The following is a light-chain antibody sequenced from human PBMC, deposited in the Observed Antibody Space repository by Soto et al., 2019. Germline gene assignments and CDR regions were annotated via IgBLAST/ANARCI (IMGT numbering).Light chain of an antibody. CDR2: EVS. Sequence: QSVLTQPASVSGSPGQSITISCTGTSSDVGGYNYVSWYQQHPGKAPKLMIYEVSKRPSGVPDRFSGSKSGNTASLTVSGRQAEYEADYYCNSYAGSNNWVCGGGTKLTVL. CDR3: NSYAGSNNWV. CDR1: SSDVGGYNY. J-gene: IGLJ3*02. V-gene: IGLV2-8*01.